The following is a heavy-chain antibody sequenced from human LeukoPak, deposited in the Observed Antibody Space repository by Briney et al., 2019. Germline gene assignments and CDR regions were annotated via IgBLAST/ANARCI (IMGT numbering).Heavy chain of an antibody. CDR1: GGSISSDWY. V-gene: IGHV4-38-2*02. CDR3: ARAKRDYYDNSGYESYYYFMDV. Sequence: SETLSLTCTVSGGSISSDWYWGWVRQPPGNGLEWIGAIYRNGDTYYNPSLKSRVTISLDTSKNQFSLGLNSVTAADSAVYYCARAKRDYYDNSGYESYYYFMDVWGKGTTVTVSS. J-gene: IGHJ6*03. CDR2: IYRNGDT. D-gene: IGHD3-22*01.